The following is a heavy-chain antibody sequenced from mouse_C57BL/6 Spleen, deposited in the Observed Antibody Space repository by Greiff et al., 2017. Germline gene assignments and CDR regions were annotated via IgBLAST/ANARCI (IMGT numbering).Heavy chain of an antibody. CDR1: GFNIKDDY. D-gene: IGHD2-5*01. V-gene: IGHV14-4*01. CDR2: IDPENGDT. Sequence: EVKLVESGAELVRPGASVKLSCTASGFNIKDDYMHWVKQRPEQGLEWIGWIDPENGDTEYASKFQGKATITADTSSNTAYLQLSSLTSEDTAVYYCTASNSYAMDYWGQGTSVTVSS. J-gene: IGHJ4*01. CDR3: TASNSYAMDY.